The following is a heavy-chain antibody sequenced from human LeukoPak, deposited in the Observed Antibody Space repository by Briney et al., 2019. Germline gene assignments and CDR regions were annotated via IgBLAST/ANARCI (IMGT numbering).Heavy chain of an antibody. CDR3: ARSLKWNLVGFDY. CDR2: INDSGGST. Sequence: GGSLRLSCAASGFTFNNYAMNWVRQAPGKGLEWVSVINDSGGSTFYADSVKGRFSISRDNSTLYLQMSSLRAEDTAVYYCARSLKWNLVGFDYWGQGTLVTVSS. V-gene: IGHV3-23*01. CDR1: GFTFNNYA. J-gene: IGHJ4*02. D-gene: IGHD1-1*01.